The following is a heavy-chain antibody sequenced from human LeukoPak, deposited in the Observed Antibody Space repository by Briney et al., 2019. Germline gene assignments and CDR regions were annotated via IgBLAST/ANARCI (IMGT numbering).Heavy chain of an antibody. CDR1: GGSISSYY. J-gene: IGHJ4*02. Sequence: SETLSLTCTVSGGSISSYYWSWIRQPPGKGLEWIGYIYYSGSTNYNPSLKSRVTISVDTSKNQFSLKLSSVTAADTAVYYCARAPPPYSSSWYFSFDYWGQGTLVTVSS. CDR2: IYYSGST. D-gene: IGHD6-13*01. V-gene: IGHV4-59*01. CDR3: ARAPPPYSSSWYFSFDY.